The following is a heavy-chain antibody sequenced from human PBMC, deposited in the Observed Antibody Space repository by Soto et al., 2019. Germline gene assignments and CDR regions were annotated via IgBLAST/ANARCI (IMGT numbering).Heavy chain of an antibody. D-gene: IGHD3-10*01. CDR3: AAMVRAEYYYYGMDV. J-gene: IGHJ6*02. Sequence: QVQLVQSGAEVKKPGASVKVSCKASGYTFTSYAMHWVRQAPGQRLEWMGWINAGNGNTKYSQKFQGRVTITRDTSASTAYMGLSSRRSEDTAVYYCAAMVRAEYYYYGMDVWGQGTTVTVSS. CDR1: GYTFTSYA. V-gene: IGHV1-3*01. CDR2: INAGNGNT.